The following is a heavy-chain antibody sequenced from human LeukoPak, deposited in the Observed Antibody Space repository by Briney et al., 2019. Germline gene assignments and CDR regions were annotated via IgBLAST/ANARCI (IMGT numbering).Heavy chain of an antibody. CDR2: IIPIFGTA. Sequence: WASVKVSCKASGYTFTGYYMHWVRQAPGQGLEWMGGIIPIFGTANYAQKFQGRVTITADESTSTAYMELSSLRSEDTAVYYCARGPSIAARAFDYWGQGTLVTVSS. V-gene: IGHV1-69*13. CDR1: GYTFTGYY. D-gene: IGHD6-6*01. J-gene: IGHJ4*02. CDR3: ARGPSIAARAFDY.